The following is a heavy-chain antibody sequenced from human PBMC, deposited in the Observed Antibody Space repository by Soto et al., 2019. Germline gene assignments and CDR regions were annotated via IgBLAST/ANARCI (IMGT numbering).Heavy chain of an antibody. CDR3: ARGGGFSPYYYNLDV. CDR2: INPRGGST. V-gene: IGHV1-46*02. CDR1: GYTLNTYY. Sequence: ASVKVSCKASGYTLNTYYMHWVRQAPGQGPEWMGIINPRGGSTTYAQNLQDRVTMTRDTSSSTVYMELSSLRSEDTAVYYCARGGGFSPYYYNLDVWGQGTTVTVSS. D-gene: IGHD2-15*01. J-gene: IGHJ6*02.